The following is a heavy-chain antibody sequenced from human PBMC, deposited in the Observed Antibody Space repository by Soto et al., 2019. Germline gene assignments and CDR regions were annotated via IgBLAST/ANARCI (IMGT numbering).Heavy chain of an antibody. CDR2: INSDGSST. Sequence: GGSLRLSCGASGCTFSSYLMHWIRHAPGKGLVWVSRINSDGSSTSYADSVKGRFTISRDNAKNTLYLQMNSLRAEDTAVYYCARDFDYDFWSGYYNEDYYYYGMDVWGQGTTVTVSS. D-gene: IGHD3-3*01. V-gene: IGHV3-74*01. CDR3: ARDFDYDFWSGYYNEDYYYYGMDV. CDR1: GCTFSSYL. J-gene: IGHJ6*02.